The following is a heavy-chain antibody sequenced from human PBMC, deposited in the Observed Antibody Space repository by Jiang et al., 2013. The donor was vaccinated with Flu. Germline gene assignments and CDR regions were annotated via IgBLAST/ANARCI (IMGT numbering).Heavy chain of an antibody. V-gene: IGHV4-59*08. Sequence: GSGLVKPSETLSLTCTISGGSISGYYWSWTRRPPGKGLEWMGYIYYSGSTNYNPSLKSRVTISVDTSKNQFSLKLSSVTAADTAVYYCAGEADKVYGDSYFDYWGRGTLVTVSS. CDR2: IYYSGST. D-gene: IGHD4-17*01. CDR3: AGEADKVYGDSYFDY. J-gene: IGHJ4*02. CDR1: GGSISGYY.